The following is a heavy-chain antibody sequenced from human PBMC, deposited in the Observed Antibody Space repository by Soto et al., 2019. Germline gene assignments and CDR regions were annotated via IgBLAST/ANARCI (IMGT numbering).Heavy chain of an antibody. CDR2: IYYSGST. Sequence: SETLSLTCTVSGDSLSSGGDYWSWIRQYPGKGREWIGVIYYSGSTDYNPSLKSRTTISIDTSKNQFSLRLSSVTAADTAVYYCARQRSLRSVLSDDAFDIWGQGTMVTVSS. CDR3: ARQRSLRSVLSDDAFDI. V-gene: IGHV4-31*03. D-gene: IGHD2-15*01. J-gene: IGHJ3*02. CDR1: GDSLSSGGDY.